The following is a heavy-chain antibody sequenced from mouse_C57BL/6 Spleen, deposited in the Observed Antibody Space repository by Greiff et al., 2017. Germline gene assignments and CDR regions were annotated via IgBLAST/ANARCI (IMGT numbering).Heavy chain of an antibody. CDR1: GFNIKNTY. Sequence: EVQLQQSVAELVRPGASVKLSCTASGFNIKNTYMHWVKQRPEQGLEWIGRIDPSNGNTKYAPKFQGNATITADTSSNTAYLHLISLTSEDTAIYSCARITTVPKYYFDYWGQGTTLTVSS. D-gene: IGHD1-1*01. CDR2: IDPSNGNT. J-gene: IGHJ2*01. CDR3: ARITTVPKYYFDY. V-gene: IGHV14-3*01.